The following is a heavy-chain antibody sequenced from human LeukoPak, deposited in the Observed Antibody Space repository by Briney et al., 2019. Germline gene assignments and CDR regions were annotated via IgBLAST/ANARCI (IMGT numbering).Heavy chain of an antibody. CDR3: ARCGQVVPAAIAYYYYGMDV. J-gene: IGHJ6*02. CDR1: GGSFSGYY. D-gene: IGHD2-2*01. CDR2: INHSGST. Sequence: PSETLFLTCAVYGGSFSGYYWSWIRQPPGKGLEWIGEINHSGSTNYNPSLKSRVTISVDTSKNQFSLKLSSVTAADTAVYYCARCGQVVPAAIAYYYYGMDVWGQGTTVTVSS. V-gene: IGHV4-34*01.